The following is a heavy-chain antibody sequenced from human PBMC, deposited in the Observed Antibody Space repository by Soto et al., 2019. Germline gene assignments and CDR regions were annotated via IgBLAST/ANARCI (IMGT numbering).Heavy chain of an antibody. V-gene: IGHV1-18*01. Sequence: QVQLVQSGAEVKKPGASVKVSCKASGYTFTSYGISWVRQAPGQGLEWMGWISAYNGNTKYAQKLQGRVTMTTDTSTSAAYMEVRGVRSDDTAVYYCARDLAVGLVDYRGQGTLVTVSS. CDR2: ISAYNGNT. CDR1: GYTFTSYG. CDR3: ARDLAVGLVDY. D-gene: IGHD6-19*01. J-gene: IGHJ4*02.